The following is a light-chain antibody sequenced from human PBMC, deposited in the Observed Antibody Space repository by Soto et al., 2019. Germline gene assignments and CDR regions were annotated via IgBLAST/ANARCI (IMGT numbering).Light chain of an antibody. CDR3: KHYNSHSFYT. Sequence: DIQLTQFPSTLSASVGDTVTITCRASQSIQPFLAWYQQRPGKAPKLLIYLASHLESGVASRFSGTGSGTEFGTEFTLTISNLQPDDFALYFCKHYNSHSFYTFGQGTKLEVK. CDR1: QSIQPF. V-gene: IGKV1-5*03. CDR2: LAS. J-gene: IGKJ2*01.